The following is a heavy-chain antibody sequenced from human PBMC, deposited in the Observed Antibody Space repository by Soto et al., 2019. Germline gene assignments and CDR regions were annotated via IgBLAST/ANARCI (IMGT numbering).Heavy chain of an antibody. CDR3: ARAPREDYYDSSGYKRAFEI. D-gene: IGHD3-22*01. CDR1: GGSISSGGYY. Sequence: PSETLSLTCTVSGGSISSGGYYWSWIRQHPGKGLEWIGYIYYSGSTYYNPSLKSRVTISVDTSKNQFSLKLSSVTAADTAVYYCARAPREDYYDSSGYKRAFEIWGQGTMVTVSS. V-gene: IGHV4-31*03. CDR2: IYYSGST. J-gene: IGHJ3*02.